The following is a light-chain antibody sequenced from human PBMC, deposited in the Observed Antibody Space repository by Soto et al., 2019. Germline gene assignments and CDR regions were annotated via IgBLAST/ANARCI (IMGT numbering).Light chain of an antibody. CDR1: QSVSSSY. V-gene: IGKV3-20*01. J-gene: IGKJ2*01. CDR3: QQYGSAPPYT. CDR2: GAS. Sequence: EIVLTQSTGTLSLSPGERATLSCRASQSVSSSYLAWYQQKPGQAPRLLIYGASSRGTGIPDRFSGSGSGTDFTLTISRLEPEDFAVYYCQQYGSAPPYTFGQGTKLEIK.